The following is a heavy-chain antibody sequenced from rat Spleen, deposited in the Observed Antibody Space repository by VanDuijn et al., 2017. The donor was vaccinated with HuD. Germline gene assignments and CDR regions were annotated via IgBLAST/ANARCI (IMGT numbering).Heavy chain of an antibody. D-gene: IGHD1-3*01. CDR3: AKTTVAYYYIMDA. CDR2: INSAGST. V-gene: IGHV3-3*01. CDR1: GYSITSSYR. J-gene: IGHJ4*01. Sequence: EVQLQESGPGLVKPSQSLSLTCSVTGYSITSSYRWNWIRKFPGNKLEWMGYINSAGSTNYNPSLKSRISITRDTSKNQFFLQVNSVTTEDTATYYCAKTTVAYYYIMDARGQGASVTVSS.